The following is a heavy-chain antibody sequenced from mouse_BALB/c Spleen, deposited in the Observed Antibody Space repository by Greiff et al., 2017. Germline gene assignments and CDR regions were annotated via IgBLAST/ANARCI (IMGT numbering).Heavy chain of an antibody. Sequence: QVQLQQPGAELVRPGASVKLSCKASGYTFTSYWINWVKQRPGQGLEWIGNIYPSDSYTNYNQKFKDKATLTVDKSSSTAYMQLSSPTSEDSAVYYCTRSAYYGNYGYFDVWGAGTTVTVSS. CDR2: IYPSDSYT. CDR1: GYTFTSYW. CDR3: TRSAYYGNYGYFDV. D-gene: IGHD2-10*01. J-gene: IGHJ1*01. V-gene: IGHV1-69*02.